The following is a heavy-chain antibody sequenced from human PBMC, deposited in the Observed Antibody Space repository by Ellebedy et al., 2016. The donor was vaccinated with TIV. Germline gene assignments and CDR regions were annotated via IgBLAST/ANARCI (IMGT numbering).Heavy chain of an antibody. D-gene: IGHD3-9*01. V-gene: IGHV3-33*01. J-gene: IGHJ5*02. CDR2: IWYDGSNK. CDR3: ARARLDWNWFDP. CDR1: GFTFSSYG. Sequence: GESLKISXAASGFTFSSYGMHWVRQAPDKGLEWVAVIWYDGSNKYYADSVKGRFTISRDNSKNTLYLQMNSLRAEDTAVYYCARARLDWNWFDPWGQGTLVTVSS.